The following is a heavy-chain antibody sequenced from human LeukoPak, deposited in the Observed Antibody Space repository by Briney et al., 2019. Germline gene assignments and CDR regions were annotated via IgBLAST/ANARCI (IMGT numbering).Heavy chain of an antibody. Sequence: PSETLSLTCTVSGGSISSSSHYWGWIRQPPGKGLEWIGSIYYRGSIYYNPSLKSRVTISVDTSKNQFSLKLSSVIAADTAVYYCARDLIIVGPDWGQGTLVTVSS. CDR2: IYYRGSI. CDR1: GGSISSSSHY. V-gene: IGHV4-39*07. CDR3: ARDLIIVGPD. D-gene: IGHD1-26*01. J-gene: IGHJ4*02.